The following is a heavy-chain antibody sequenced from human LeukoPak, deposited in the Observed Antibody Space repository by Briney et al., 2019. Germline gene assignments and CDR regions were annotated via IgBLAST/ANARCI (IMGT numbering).Heavy chain of an antibody. CDR1: GFTFSSYW. D-gene: IGHD3-10*01. CDR2: IKQDGSEK. J-gene: IGHJ4*02. V-gene: IGHV3-7*03. CDR3: AKSTYVLLWFGETYYFDS. Sequence: GGSLRLSCAASGFTFSSYWMSWVRQAPGKGLDWVANIKQDGSEKYYVDSVKGRFTISRDNAKNSLYLQMNSLRAEDTAVYYCAKSTYVLLWFGETYYFDSWGRGTLVTVSS.